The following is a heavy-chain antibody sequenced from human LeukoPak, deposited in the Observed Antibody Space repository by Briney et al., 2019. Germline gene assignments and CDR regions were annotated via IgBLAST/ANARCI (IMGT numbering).Heavy chain of an antibody. CDR2: VSRSGSST. Sequence: QSGGSLRLSCAASGFTFTSYAMSWVRQAPGKGLEWVSGVSRSGSSTKYADNVKGRFIISGDNPKNTLYLQMNSLRAEDTAVYYCARSSSGWYSFDYWGQGTLVTVSS. CDR1: GFTFTSYA. CDR3: ARSSSGWYSFDY. V-gene: IGHV3-23*01. D-gene: IGHD6-19*01. J-gene: IGHJ4*02.